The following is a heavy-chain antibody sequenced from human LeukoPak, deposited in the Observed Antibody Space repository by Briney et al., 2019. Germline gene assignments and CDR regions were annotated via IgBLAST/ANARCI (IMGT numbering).Heavy chain of an antibody. CDR1: GFTFSSYA. V-gene: IGHV3-23*01. D-gene: IGHD5-24*01. Sequence: GGSLRLSCAASGFTFSSYAMSWVRQAPGKGLEWVSAISGSGGSTYYADSVKGRFTISRDNSKNTLYLQMNSLRAEDTAVYYCAKDVTSSTIYYYYYYGMDVWGQGTTVTVSS. J-gene: IGHJ6*02. CDR2: ISGSGGST. CDR3: AKDVTSSTIYYYYYYGMDV.